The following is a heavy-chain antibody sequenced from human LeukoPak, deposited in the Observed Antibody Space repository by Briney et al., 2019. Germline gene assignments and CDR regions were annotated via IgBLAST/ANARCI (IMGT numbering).Heavy chain of an antibody. V-gene: IGHV3-30*18. D-gene: IGHD4-17*01. Sequence: PRRSLRLSCAASGFTFSSYSTHWVRQAPCKGREWVGVISYEGRNKYNADSVKGRFTISRDNSKNTLYLQMNRLSAEDTALYYCAKVLTTSTRQVWGQGTLVTVPS. CDR1: GFTFSSYS. J-gene: IGHJ4*02. CDR2: ISYEGRNK. CDR3: AKVLTTSTRQV.